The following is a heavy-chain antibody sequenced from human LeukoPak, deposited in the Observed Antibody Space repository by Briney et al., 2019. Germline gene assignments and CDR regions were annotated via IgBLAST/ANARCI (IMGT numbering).Heavy chain of an antibody. CDR2: IYYSGST. J-gene: IGHJ6*03. CDR3: ARVAATYYDFWSGLYYYYYYMDV. D-gene: IGHD3-3*01. Sequence: KPSETLSLTCTVSGGSISSYYWSWIRQPPGKGLEWIGYIYYSGSTNYNPSLKSRVTISVDTFKNQFSLKLSSVTAADTAVYYCARVAATYYDFWSGLYYYYYYMDVWGKGTTVTVSS. V-gene: IGHV4-59*01. CDR1: GGSISSYY.